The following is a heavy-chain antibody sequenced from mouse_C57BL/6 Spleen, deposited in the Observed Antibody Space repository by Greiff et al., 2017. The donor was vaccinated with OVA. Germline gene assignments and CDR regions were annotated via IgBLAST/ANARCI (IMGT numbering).Heavy chain of an antibody. CDR3: ARVTVVATRAWFAY. J-gene: IGHJ3*01. CDR1: GYTFTDYN. CDR2: INPNNGVT. V-gene: IGHV1-22*01. D-gene: IGHD1-1*01. Sequence: VQLQQSGPELVKPGASVKMSCKASGYTFTDYNMHWVKQRHGKSLEWIGYINPNNGVTSYNQKFKGKATLTVNKSSSTADMELRSLTSEDSAVYYWARVTVVATRAWFAYWGQGTLVTVSA.